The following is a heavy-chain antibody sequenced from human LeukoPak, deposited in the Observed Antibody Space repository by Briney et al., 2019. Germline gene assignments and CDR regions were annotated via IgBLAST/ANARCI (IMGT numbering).Heavy chain of an antibody. Sequence: PSETLSLTCTVSGYSISSGHYWGWIRQPPGKGLEWIGSIYHTGNTYYNPSLKSRVTISVDTSKNQFSLKLSSVTAADTAVYYCARGLGIAAAGYYYYYMDVWGKGTTVTVSS. J-gene: IGHJ6*03. CDR2: IYHTGNT. CDR1: GYSISSGHY. D-gene: IGHD6-13*01. V-gene: IGHV4-38-2*02. CDR3: ARGLGIAAAGYYYYYMDV.